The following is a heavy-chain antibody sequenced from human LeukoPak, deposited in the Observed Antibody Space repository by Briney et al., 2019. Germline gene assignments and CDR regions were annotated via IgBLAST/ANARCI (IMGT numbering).Heavy chain of an antibody. V-gene: IGHV3-21*01. CDR1: GFTFSSYS. CDR3: ARGGTAMVRDYYYYGMDV. D-gene: IGHD5-18*01. CDR2: ITNNSSNI. J-gene: IGHJ6*02. Sequence: GGSLRLSCAASGFTFSSYSMNWVRQAPGKGLEWVSSITNNSSNIYYADSVKGRFTISRDNAKNSLYLQMNSLRAEDTAVYCCARGGTAMVRDYYYYGMDVWGQGTTVTVSS.